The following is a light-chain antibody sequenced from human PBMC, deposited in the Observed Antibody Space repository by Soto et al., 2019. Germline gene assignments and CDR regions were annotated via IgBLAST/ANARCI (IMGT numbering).Light chain of an antibody. J-gene: IGLJ3*02. CDR2: EGS. CDR3: CSYATSHTWL. V-gene: IGLV2-23*01. CDR1: SSDVGSYNL. Sequence: QAVLTQPASVSGSPGQSITISCTGTSSDVGSYNLVSWYQQYPGTAPKLMIYEGSQRPSGVSDRFSGSKSGNTASLTISGLQVEDEADYYCCSYATSHTWLFGGGTQLTVL.